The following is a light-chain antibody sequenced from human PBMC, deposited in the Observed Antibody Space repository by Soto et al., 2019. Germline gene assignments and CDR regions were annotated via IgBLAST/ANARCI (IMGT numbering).Light chain of an antibody. Sequence: DLQMTQSPSSLSASVGDRVTITCRTSQSISYYLNWYQQKPGKAPKLLIYAASSLQSGVPSRFSGSGSGTDFTLTISSLQPDHSATYYCQQGYGTSRAFGQGTKVEIK. V-gene: IGKV1-39*01. J-gene: IGKJ1*01. CDR2: AAS. CDR1: QSISYY. CDR3: QQGYGTSRA.